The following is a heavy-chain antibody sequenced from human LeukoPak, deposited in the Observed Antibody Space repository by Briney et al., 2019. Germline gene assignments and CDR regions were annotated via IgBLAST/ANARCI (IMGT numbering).Heavy chain of an antibody. D-gene: IGHD3-22*01. Sequence: GGPLRLSCAASGFTFSDYEMNWVRQAPGKGLEWVSYISSSGSTIYYADSVKGRFTISRDNAKNSLYLQMNSLRAEDTAIYYCARESDDSSGYYYRRLHYFDYWGQGTLVTVSS. CDR3: ARESDDSSGYYYRRLHYFDY. CDR2: ISSSGSTI. J-gene: IGHJ4*02. V-gene: IGHV3-48*03. CDR1: GFTFSDYE.